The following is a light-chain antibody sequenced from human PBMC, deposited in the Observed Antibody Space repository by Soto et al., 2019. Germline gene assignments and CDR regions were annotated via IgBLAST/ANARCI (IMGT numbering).Light chain of an antibody. J-gene: IGLJ2*01. CDR3: SSYTSSSTQV. Sequence: QSALTQPASVSRSPGQSITISCTGTSSDVGGYNSVSWYQQHPGKAPKLMIYEVSNRPSGVSNRFSGSKSGNTASLTISGLQAEDEADYYCSSYTSSSTQVFGGGTKLTVL. V-gene: IGLV2-14*01. CDR2: EVS. CDR1: SSDVGGYNS.